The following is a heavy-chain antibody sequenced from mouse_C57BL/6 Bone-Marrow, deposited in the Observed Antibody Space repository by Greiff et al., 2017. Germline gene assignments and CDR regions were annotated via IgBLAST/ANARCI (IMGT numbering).Heavy chain of an antibody. CDR2: IYPGSGST. V-gene: IGHV1-55*01. CDR1: GYTFTSYW. CDR3: ARDITTVVANFDY. J-gene: IGHJ2*01. Sequence: QVQLKQPGAELVKPGASVKMSCKASGYTFTSYWITWVKQRPGQGLEWIGDIYPGSGSTNYNEKFKSKATLTVDTSSSTAYMQLSSLTSEDSAVYYWARDITTVVANFDYWGQGTTLTVSS. D-gene: IGHD1-1*01.